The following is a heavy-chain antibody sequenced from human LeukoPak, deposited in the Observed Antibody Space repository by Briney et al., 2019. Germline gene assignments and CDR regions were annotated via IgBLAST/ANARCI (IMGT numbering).Heavy chain of an antibody. V-gene: IGHV4-39*07. CDR2: IYHSGST. Sequence: SETLSLTCTVSGGSISSSSYYWGWIRQPPGKGLEWIGSIYHSGSTYYNPSLKSRVTISVDTSKNQFSLKLSSVTAADTAVYYCARVAPRAVAEDYWGQGTLVTVSS. D-gene: IGHD6-19*01. CDR1: GGSISSSSYY. J-gene: IGHJ4*02. CDR3: ARVAPRAVAEDY.